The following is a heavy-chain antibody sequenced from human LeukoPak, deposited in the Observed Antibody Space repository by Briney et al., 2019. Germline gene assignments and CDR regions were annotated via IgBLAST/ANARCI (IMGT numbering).Heavy chain of an antibody. CDR2: IYPRDSNT. Sequence: GESLKISCKGSGYGSGYSFTSHWIAWVRQMPGKGLEWMGIIYPRDSNTIYSPSFQGQVTISVDTSINTAYLQWSSLKASDSAMYYCARPRSLAATYEGMMDAFDIWGQGTMVTVSS. CDR1: GYSFTSHW. D-gene: IGHD6-13*01. CDR3: ARPRSLAATYEGMMDAFDI. J-gene: IGHJ3*02. V-gene: IGHV5-51*01.